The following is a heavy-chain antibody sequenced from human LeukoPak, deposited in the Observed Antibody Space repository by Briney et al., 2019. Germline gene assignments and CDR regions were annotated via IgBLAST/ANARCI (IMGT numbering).Heavy chain of an antibody. CDR2: INPNSGGT. D-gene: IGHD2-15*01. J-gene: IGHJ6*01. CDR1: GYTFTGYY. Sequence: GASVKVSCKASGYTFTGYYMHWGRQAPGQELEGMGWINPNSGGTNYAQKFQGWVAMTRAPATSTAYMELSRLRSDDSAVYYCARVRRPAGWYYYYDMDVWGEGNTVTVSS. V-gene: IGHV1-2*04. CDR3: ARVRRPAGWYYYYDMDV.